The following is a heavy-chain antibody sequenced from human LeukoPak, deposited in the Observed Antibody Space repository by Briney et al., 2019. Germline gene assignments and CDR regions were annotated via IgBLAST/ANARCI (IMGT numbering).Heavy chain of an antibody. V-gene: IGHV1-2*02. J-gene: IGHJ4*02. D-gene: IGHD5-18*01. CDR2: INPNSGGT. CDR3: ARERDSYGYMRLGG. CDR1: GYTFTDYF. Sequence: ASVKVSCKASGYTFTDYFMHWVRQAPGQGLEWMGWINPNSGGTNFAQKFQGRVTMTRDTSISTAYMELSRLRSDDTAVYYCARERDSYGYMRLGGWGQGTLVTVSS.